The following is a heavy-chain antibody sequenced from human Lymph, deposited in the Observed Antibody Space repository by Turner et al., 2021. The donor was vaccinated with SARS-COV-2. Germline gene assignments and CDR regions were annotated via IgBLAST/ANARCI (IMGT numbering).Heavy chain of an antibody. Sequence: QLQLQASGPGLVKPSETVSLTCTVAGGSISSSSYYWGWIRQPPGKGLGWIGIIYYSGNAYYNSSLKGRVTISVDTSKSQFSLKLSSVTAADTAVYYCARHPRFYSGGDSGAFDIWGQGTMVTVSS. CDR1: GGSISSSSYY. CDR2: IYYSGNA. V-gene: IGHV4-39*01. CDR3: ARHPRFYSGGDSGAFDI. D-gene: IGHD1-26*01. J-gene: IGHJ3*02.